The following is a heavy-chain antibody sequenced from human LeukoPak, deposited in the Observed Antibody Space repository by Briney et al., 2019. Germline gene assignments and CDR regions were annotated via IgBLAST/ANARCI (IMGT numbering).Heavy chain of an antibody. CDR3: ARDFGSHYSGSYPIDY. D-gene: IGHD1-26*01. CDR2: INSDGSTT. J-gene: IGHJ4*02. V-gene: IGHV3-74*01. Sequence: GGSLRLSCAASGFTFSSYWMHWVRQAPGKGLVWVSRINSDGSTTTYADSVEGRFTISRDNAKNTLYLQMNSLRAEDTAVYYCARDFGSHYSGSYPIDYWGQGTLVTVSS. CDR1: GFTFSSYW.